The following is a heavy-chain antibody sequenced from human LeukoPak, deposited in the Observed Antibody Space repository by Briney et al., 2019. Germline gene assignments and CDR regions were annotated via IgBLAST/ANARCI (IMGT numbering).Heavy chain of an antibody. Sequence: PSETLSLTCAVYGGSFSGYYWSWMRQPAGKGLEWIGVIYTNGNTDYHPSLKSRVTMSVDTSKNQFSLRLRSVTAADTAVYYCARQVGASNFDYWGPGTLVTVSS. D-gene: IGHD1-26*01. CDR3: ARQVGASNFDY. V-gene: IGHV4-59*10. CDR2: IYTNGNT. CDR1: GGSFSGYY. J-gene: IGHJ4*02.